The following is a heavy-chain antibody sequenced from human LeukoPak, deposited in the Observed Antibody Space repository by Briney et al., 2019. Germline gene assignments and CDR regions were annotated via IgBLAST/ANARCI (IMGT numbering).Heavy chain of an antibody. CDR3: AKQPDYY. CDR2: ISYDGSNK. Sequence: GGSLRLSCAASGFTLSSYGMHWVRQAPGKGLEWVAVISYDGSNKYYADSVKDRFTISRDDSKNTLYLQMNSLRAEDTAVYYCAKQPDYYWGQGTLVTVSS. J-gene: IGHJ4*02. CDR1: GFTLSSYG. V-gene: IGHV3-30*18.